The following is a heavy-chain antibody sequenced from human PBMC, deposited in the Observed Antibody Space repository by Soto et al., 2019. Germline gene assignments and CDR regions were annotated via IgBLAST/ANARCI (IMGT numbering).Heavy chain of an antibody. D-gene: IGHD1-7*01. CDR1: GGTFSSYT. CDR3: ANKGGTHDAFDI. J-gene: IGHJ3*02. Sequence: QVQLVQSGAEVQKPGSSVKVSCKASGGTFSSYTISWVRQAPGQGLEWMGRIIPILGIANYAQKFQGRVTITADKSTSTAYMELSSLRSEDTAVYYCANKGGTHDAFDIWGQGTMVTVSS. CDR2: IIPILGIA. V-gene: IGHV1-69*02.